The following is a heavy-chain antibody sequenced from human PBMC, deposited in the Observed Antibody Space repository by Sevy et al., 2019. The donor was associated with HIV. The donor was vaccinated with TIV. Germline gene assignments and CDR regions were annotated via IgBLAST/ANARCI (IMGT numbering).Heavy chain of an antibody. CDR3: AKARSGIASAGTNY. V-gene: IGHV3-23*01. D-gene: IGHD6-13*01. Sequence: GSLRLSCAASGFNFSSYAMSWVRQAPGKGLEWVSTTSGSGESTYYADSVKGRFSISRDNSKNTLFLRMNSLRAEDTAVYYCAKARSGIASAGTNYWGQGTLVTVSS. CDR1: GFNFSSYA. CDR2: TSGSGEST. J-gene: IGHJ4*02.